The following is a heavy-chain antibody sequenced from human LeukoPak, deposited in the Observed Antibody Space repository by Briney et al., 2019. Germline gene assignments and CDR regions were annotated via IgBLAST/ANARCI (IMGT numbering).Heavy chain of an antibody. D-gene: IGHD3-10*01. CDR1: GYSLNNYW. V-gene: IGHV5-51*01. Sequence: GESLKVYRKGSGYSLNNYWLGRVRQIPGKGLEWMGSIYPCKSDTRYSPSVLGQVTISADKSIRTGYLQSSSLKASVPALHFCARRCGHVSGSYYLFDYWGQGTLVTVSS. CDR2: IYPCKSDT. J-gene: IGHJ4*02. CDR3: ARRCGHVSGSYYLFDY.